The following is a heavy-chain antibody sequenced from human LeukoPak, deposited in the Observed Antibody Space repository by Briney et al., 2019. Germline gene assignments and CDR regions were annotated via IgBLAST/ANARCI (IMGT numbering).Heavy chain of an antibody. CDR1: GGSISSGNYY. V-gene: IGHV4-31*03. CDR2: ICYSGSI. CDR3: ASSRPGAAAAWFDP. D-gene: IGHD6-13*01. Sequence: PSETLSLTCTVSGGSISSGNYYWSWIRQHPGKGLEWIGNICYSGSIYYNPSLKSRVTISVDTSKNQFSLKLSSVTAADTAVYYCASSRPGAAAAWFDPWGQGTLVTVSS. J-gene: IGHJ5*02.